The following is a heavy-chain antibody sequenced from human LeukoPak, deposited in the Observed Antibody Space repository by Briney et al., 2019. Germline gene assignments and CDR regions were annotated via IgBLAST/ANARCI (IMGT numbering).Heavy chain of an antibody. CDR1: GYTFTGYY. CDR2: INPNSGGT. J-gene: IGHJ6*04. Sequence: ASVKVSCKASGYTFTGYYMHWVRQAPGQGLEWMGWINPNSGGTNYAQKFQGWATMTRDTSISTAYMELSRLRSDDTAVYYCARGIAVAGGYYYYGMDVWGKGTTVTVSS. D-gene: IGHD6-19*01. V-gene: IGHV1-2*04. CDR3: ARGIAVAGGYYYYGMDV.